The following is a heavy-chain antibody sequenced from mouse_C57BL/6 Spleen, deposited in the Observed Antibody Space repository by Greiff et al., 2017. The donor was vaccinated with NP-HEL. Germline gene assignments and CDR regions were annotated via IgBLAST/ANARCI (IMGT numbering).Heavy chain of an antibody. D-gene: IGHD2-3*01. V-gene: IGHV1-80*01. J-gene: IGHJ1*03. CDR2: IYPGDGDT. CDR3: ARWGYYVDWYFDV. Sequence: QVQLQQSGAELVKPGASVKISCKASGYAFSSYWMNWVKQRPGKGLEWIGQIYPGDGDTNYNGKFKGKATLTADKSSSTAYMQLSSLTSEDSAVYFCARWGYYVDWYFDVWGTGTTVTVSS. CDR1: GYAFSSYW.